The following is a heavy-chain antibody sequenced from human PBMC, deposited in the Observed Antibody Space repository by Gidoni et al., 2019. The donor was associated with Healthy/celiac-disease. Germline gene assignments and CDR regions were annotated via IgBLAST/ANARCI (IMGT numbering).Heavy chain of an antibody. CDR3: ARATTVTTPHFDY. D-gene: IGHD4-17*01. V-gene: IGHV4-59*01. J-gene: IGHJ4*02. CDR1: GGSISSYY. Sequence: QVQLQESGPGLVKPSETLSLTCTVSGGSISSYYWSWIRQPPGKGLEWIGYIYYSGSTNYNPSLKSRVTISVDTSKNQCSLKLSSVTAADTAVYYCARATTVTTPHFDYWGQGTLVTVSS. CDR2: IYYSGST.